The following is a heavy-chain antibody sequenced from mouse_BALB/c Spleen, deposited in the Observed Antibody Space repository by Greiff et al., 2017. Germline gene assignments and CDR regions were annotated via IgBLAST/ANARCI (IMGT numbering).Heavy chain of an antibody. CDR1: GYAFTNYL. Sequence: QVQLQQSGAELVRPGTSVKVSCKASGYAFTNYLIEWVKQRPGQGLEWIGVINPGSGGTNYNEKFKGKATLTADKSSSTAYMQLSSLTSDDSAVYFCARADYGYVYAMDYWGQGTSVTVSS. CDR3: ARADYGYVYAMDY. CDR2: INPGSGGT. D-gene: IGHD2-2*01. V-gene: IGHV1-54*01. J-gene: IGHJ4*01.